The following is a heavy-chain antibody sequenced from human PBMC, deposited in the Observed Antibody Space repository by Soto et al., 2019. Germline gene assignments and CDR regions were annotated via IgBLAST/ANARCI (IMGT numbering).Heavy chain of an antibody. Sequence: QIQLVQSGAEVKMPGASVRVSCKASGYSFTTYGFSWVRQAPGQGLEWMGWISAYGTTTDYAQSLQGRVTMTTDTSTSTTYMELRSLRSDDTDVYYCTGDPGIAAPGRALEDHWGQGTQVTVSS. D-gene: IGHD6-13*01. CDR3: TGDPGIAAPGRALEDH. CDR1: GYSFTTYG. CDR2: ISAYGTTT. J-gene: IGHJ4*02. V-gene: IGHV1-18*01.